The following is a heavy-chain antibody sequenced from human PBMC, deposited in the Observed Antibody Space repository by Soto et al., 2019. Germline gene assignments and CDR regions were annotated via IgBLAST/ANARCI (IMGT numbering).Heavy chain of an antibody. CDR1: GFTFSSYA. CDR3: AQGRGYCNGTTCYVGSDY. CDR2: ISGSGLST. D-gene: IGHD2-2*01. J-gene: IGHJ4*02. V-gene: IGHV3-23*01. Sequence: EVQLLESGGGLVQPGGSLRLSCAASGFTFSSYAMSWVRQAPGKGLEWVSAISGSGLSTYYADSVKGRFTISRDNSKNPLYLQMNSVRAEDTAVYYCAQGRGYCNGTTCYVGSDYWGQGTLVTVSS.